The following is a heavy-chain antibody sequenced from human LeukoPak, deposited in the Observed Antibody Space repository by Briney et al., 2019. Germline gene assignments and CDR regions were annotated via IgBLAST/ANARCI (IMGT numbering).Heavy chain of an antibody. V-gene: IGHV4-39*07. Sequence: PSETLSLICTVSGGSISSGRYFWGWIRQPPGKGLEWIGSMYYSGGSGSTYYTPSLKSRVTISVDTSKNQFSLKLSSVTAADTAVYYCARGRFGWSFRSYSISDYFDYWGQGTLVTVSS. CDR1: GGSISSGRYF. CDR2: MYYSGGSGST. CDR3: ARGRFGWSFRSYSISDYFDY. J-gene: IGHJ4*02. D-gene: IGHD1-26*01.